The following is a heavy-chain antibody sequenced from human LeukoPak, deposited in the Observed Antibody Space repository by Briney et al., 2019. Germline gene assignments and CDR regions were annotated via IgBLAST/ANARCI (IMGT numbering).Heavy chain of an antibody. CDR3: ARDQGDY. Sequence: PSETLSLTCAIYGGSFSGYFWSWFRQPPGKGLEWIGEINRSGSTNYNSSLSLKSRVTISVDTSKNQFSLKLSSVTAADTAVYYCARDQGDYWGQGTLVTVSS. CDR2: INRSGST. V-gene: IGHV4-34*01. J-gene: IGHJ4*02. CDR1: GGSFSGYF.